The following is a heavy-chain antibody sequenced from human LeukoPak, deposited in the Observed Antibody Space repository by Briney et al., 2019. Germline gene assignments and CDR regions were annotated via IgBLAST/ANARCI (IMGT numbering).Heavy chain of an antibody. D-gene: IGHD6-19*01. CDR1: GGSFSGYY. CDR2: INHSGIT. V-gene: IGHV4-34*01. Sequence: SETLSLTCAVYGGSFSGYYWSWIRQPPGKGLEWIGDINHSGITNYNSSLKSRVTISVDTSNNQFSLKLSSVTAADTAVYYCASDSSGWFLGYWGQGTLVTVSS. CDR3: ASDSSGWFLGY. J-gene: IGHJ4*02.